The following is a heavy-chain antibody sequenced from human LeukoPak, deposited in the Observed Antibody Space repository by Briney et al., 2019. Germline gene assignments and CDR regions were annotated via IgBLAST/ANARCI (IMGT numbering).Heavy chain of an antibody. CDR3: ARGGKRNWNYAMGRNWFDP. V-gene: IGHV4-34*01. D-gene: IGHD1-7*01. CDR2: INHSGST. J-gene: IGHJ5*02. Sequence: PSETLSLTCAVYGGSFSGYYWSWIRQPPGKGLEWIGEINHSGSTNYNPSLKSRVTISVGTSKNQFSLKLSSVTAADTAVYYCARGGKRNWNYAMGRNWFDPWGQGTLVTVSS. CDR1: GGSFSGYY.